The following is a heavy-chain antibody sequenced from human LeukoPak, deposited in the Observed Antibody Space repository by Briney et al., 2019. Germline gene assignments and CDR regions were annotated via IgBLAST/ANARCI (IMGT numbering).Heavy chain of an antibody. CDR2: INPNSGGT. D-gene: IGHD3-10*01. V-gene: IGHV1-2*02. J-gene: IGHJ3*02. CDR1: GGTFSSYA. CDR3: ATSSNMVRGVIITSYAFDI. Sequence: ASVKVSCKASGGTFSSYAISWVRQAPGQGLEWMGWINPNSGGTNYAQKFQGRVTMTRDTSISTAYMELSRLRSDDTAVYYCATSSNMVRGVIITSYAFDIWGQGTMVTVSS.